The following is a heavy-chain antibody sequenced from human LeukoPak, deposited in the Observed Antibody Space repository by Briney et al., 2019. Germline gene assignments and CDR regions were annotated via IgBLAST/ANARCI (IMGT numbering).Heavy chain of an antibody. V-gene: IGHV4-39*07. Sequence: NPSETLSLTCTVSGGSISSRSYYWGWIRQPPGKGLEWIGSIYYSGSTNYNPSLKSRVTISVDTSKNQFSLKLTSVTAADTAVYYCARDIIGIRYYFDYWGQGTLVTVSS. CDR3: ARDIIGIRYYFDY. D-gene: IGHD2/OR15-2a*01. CDR1: GGSISSRSYY. J-gene: IGHJ4*02. CDR2: IYYSGST.